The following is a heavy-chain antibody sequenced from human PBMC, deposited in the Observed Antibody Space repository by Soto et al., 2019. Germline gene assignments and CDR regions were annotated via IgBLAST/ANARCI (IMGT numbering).Heavy chain of an antibody. D-gene: IGHD5-12*01. CDR1: GGSISSYY. CDR3: ATSTVSYVDIVSSTTRGYFDH. Sequence: SETLSLTCTVSGGSISSYYWSWIRQPPGKGLEWIGYIYYSGSTNYNPSLKSRVTISVDTSKNQFSLKLSSVTAADTAIYYCATSTVSYVDIVSSTTRGYFDHWGQGTLVTVSS. J-gene: IGHJ4*02. CDR2: IYYSGST. V-gene: IGHV4-59*01.